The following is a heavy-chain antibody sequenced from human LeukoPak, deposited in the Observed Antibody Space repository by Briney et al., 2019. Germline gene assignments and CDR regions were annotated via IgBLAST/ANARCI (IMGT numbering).Heavy chain of an antibody. CDR1: GFTFSSYA. V-gene: IGHV3-23*01. CDR2: ISGSGGST. J-gene: IGHJ3*02. Sequence: GGSLRLSCAASGFTFSSYAMSWVRQAPGKGLEWVSAISGSGGSTYYADSVKGRFTISRDNSKNTLYLQMNSLRAEDTAVYYCAKDRPYYYDSSGYTPSAFDIWGQGTMVTVSS. CDR3: AKDRPYYYDSSGYTPSAFDI. D-gene: IGHD3-22*01.